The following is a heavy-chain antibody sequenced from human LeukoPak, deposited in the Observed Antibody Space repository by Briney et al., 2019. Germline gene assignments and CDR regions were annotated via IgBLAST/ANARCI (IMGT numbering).Heavy chain of an antibody. D-gene: IGHD1-7*01. CDR1: GGTFSNYA. Sequence: ASVKVSCKASGGTFSNYAISWVRQAPGQGLEWMGGIIPMFGVANYAQKFQGRVTITADKSTSIAYMELSSLRSEDTAVYYCARAISYNWNYGNYYYMDVWGKGTTVTVSS. J-gene: IGHJ6*03. V-gene: IGHV1-69*10. CDR2: IIPMFGVA. CDR3: ARAISYNWNYGNYYYMDV.